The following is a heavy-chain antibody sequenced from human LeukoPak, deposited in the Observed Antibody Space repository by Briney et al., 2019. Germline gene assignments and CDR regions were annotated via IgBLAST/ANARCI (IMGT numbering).Heavy chain of an antibody. CDR1: GFTVSSNY. V-gene: IGHV3-66*01. CDR2: IYSGGST. Sequence: GGSLRLSCPASGFTVSSNYMSWVRQAPGKGLEWVSVIYSGGSTYYADSVKGRFTISRDNSKNTLYLHMNSLSAEDTAVYYCAKDYGGNGYFDYWGQGTLVTVSS. J-gene: IGHJ4*02. D-gene: IGHD4-23*01. CDR3: AKDYGGNGYFDY.